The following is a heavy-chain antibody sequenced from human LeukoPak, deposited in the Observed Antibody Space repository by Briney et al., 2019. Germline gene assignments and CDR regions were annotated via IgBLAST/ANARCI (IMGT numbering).Heavy chain of an antibody. J-gene: IGHJ4*02. V-gene: IGHV1-46*01. CDR3: ARYCSGGSCYSGFFDY. CDR1: GYTFTSYY. D-gene: IGHD2-15*01. Sequence: ASVKVSCKASGYTFTSYYMHWVRQAPGQGLEWMGIINPSGGSTSYTQKFQGRVTMTRDTSTSTVYMEVSSLRSEDTAVYYCARYCSGGSCYSGFFDYWGQGTLVTVSS. CDR2: INPSGGST.